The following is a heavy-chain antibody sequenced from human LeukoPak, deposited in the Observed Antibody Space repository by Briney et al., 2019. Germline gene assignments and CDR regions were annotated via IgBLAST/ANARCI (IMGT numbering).Heavy chain of an antibody. J-gene: IGHJ4*02. V-gene: IGHV1-69*13. CDR1: GGTFSSYA. CDR3: ARLLNDYGDYILGY. Sequence: SVKVSCRASGGTFSSYAISWVRQAPGQGLEWMGGIIPIFGTANYAQKFQGRVTITADESTSTAYMELSSLRSEDTAVYYCARLLNDYGDYILGYWGQGTLVTVSS. CDR2: IIPIFGTA. D-gene: IGHD4-17*01.